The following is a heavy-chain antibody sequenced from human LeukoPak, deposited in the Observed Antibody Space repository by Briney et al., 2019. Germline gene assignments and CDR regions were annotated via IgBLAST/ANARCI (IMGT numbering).Heavy chain of an antibody. Sequence: GGSLRLSCAASGFTFSSYGMHWVRQAPGKGLEWVAVISYDGSNKYYADSVKGRFTISRDNSKNTLYLQMNSLRAEDTAVYYCAKPASSGWYVGLFDYWGQGTLVAVSS. CDR2: ISYDGSNK. CDR1: GFTFSSYG. V-gene: IGHV3-30*18. D-gene: IGHD6-19*01. J-gene: IGHJ4*02. CDR3: AKPASSGWYVGLFDY.